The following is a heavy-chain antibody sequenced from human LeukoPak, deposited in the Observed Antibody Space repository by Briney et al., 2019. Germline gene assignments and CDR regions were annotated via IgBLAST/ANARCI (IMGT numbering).Heavy chain of an antibody. J-gene: IGHJ4*02. CDR1: GFNFSSSW. D-gene: IGHD6-19*01. CDR2: IKKDGSEK. V-gene: IGHV3-7*01. Sequence: GGSLRLSCAASGFNFSSSWMSWVRQAPGKGLEWVANIKKDGSEKYYVDSVKGRFTISRDNAKNSVYLQMDSLRVEDTAVYYCARISTAVAGGDYWGQGTLVTVSS. CDR3: ARISTAVAGGDY.